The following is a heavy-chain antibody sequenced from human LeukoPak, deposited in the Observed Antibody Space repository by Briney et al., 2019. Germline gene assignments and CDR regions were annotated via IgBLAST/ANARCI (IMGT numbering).Heavy chain of an antibody. J-gene: IGHJ6*02. CDR1: GGTFSSYA. V-gene: IGHV1-69*01. D-gene: IGHD3-3*01. Sequence: GASVKVSCKASGGTFSSYAISWVRQAPGQGLEWMGWIIPIFGTANYAQKFQGRVTITADESTSTAYMELSSLRSEDTAVYYCARASTTYYDFWSGYYPNVYYYYYYGMDVWGQGTTVTVSS. CDR3: ARASTTYYDFWSGYYPNVYYYYYYGMDV. CDR2: IIPIFGTA.